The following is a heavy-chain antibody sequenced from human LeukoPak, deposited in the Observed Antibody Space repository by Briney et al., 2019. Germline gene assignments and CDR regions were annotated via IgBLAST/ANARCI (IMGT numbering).Heavy chain of an antibody. J-gene: IGHJ4*02. V-gene: IGHV3-23*01. CDR1: GFTFSSYA. CDR3: AKVEGSSSSPFDY. D-gene: IGHD6-6*01. Sequence: GGSLRLSCAASGFTFSSYAMSWVRQAPGNGLEWVSAISGSGGSTYYADSVKGRFTISRDNSKNTLYLQMNSLRAEDTAVYYCAKVEGSSSSPFDYWGQGTLVTVSP. CDR2: ISGSGGST.